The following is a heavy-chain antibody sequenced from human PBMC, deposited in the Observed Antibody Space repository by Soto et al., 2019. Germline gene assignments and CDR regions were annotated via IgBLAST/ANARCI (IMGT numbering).Heavy chain of an antibody. V-gene: IGHV1-58*02. CDR1: GFTFTSSA. CDR2: IVVGSGNT. Sequence: GASVKVSCKASGFTFTSSAMQWVRQARGQRLEWIGWIVVGSGNTNYAQKFQERVTITRDMSTSTAYMELSSLRSEDTAVYYCAANPHYYDSSGYPLDYWGQGTLVTVSS. CDR3: AANPHYYDSSGYPLDY. J-gene: IGHJ4*02. D-gene: IGHD3-22*01.